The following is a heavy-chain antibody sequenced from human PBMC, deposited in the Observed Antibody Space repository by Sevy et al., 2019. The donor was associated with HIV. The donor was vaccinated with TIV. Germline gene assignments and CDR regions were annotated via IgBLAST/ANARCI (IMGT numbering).Heavy chain of an antibody. CDR2: IYPGDSDT. D-gene: IGHD5-12*01. J-gene: IGHJ4*02. CDR3: ARRVRSVATITLDYFDY. V-gene: IGHV5-51*01. CDR1: GYSFTSYW. Sequence: GESLKISCKGSGYSFTSYWIGWVRQMPGKGLEWMGIIYPGDSDTRYSPSFQGQVTISADKSIGTAYLQWSSRKASDTGMYYCARRVRSVATITLDYFDYWGQGTLVTVSS.